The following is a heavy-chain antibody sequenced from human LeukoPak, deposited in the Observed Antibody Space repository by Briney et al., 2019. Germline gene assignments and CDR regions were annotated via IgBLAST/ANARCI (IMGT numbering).Heavy chain of an antibody. V-gene: IGHV3-48*04. CDR2: ISSSSSTI. Sequence: GGSLRLSCAASGFTFSSYSMNWVRQAPGKGLEWVSYISSSSSTIYYADSVKGRFTISRDNAKNSLYLQMNSLRAEDTAVYYCARDQGIVGADDAFDIWGQGTMVTVSS. CDR1: GFTFSSYS. CDR3: ARDQGIVGADDAFDI. D-gene: IGHD1-26*01. J-gene: IGHJ3*02.